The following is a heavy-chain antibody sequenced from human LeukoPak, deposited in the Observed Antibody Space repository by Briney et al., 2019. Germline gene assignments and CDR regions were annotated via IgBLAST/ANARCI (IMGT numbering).Heavy chain of an antibody. D-gene: IGHD3-10*01. V-gene: IGHV4-59*12. Sequence: PSETLSLTCTVSGGSISSYYWSWIRQPPGKGLEYIGYIYYSGSTNYNPSLKSRVTISVDTSKNQFSLKLSSVTAADTAVYYCARRRLRGVIRLYYYYMDVWGKGTTVTISS. J-gene: IGHJ6*03. CDR3: ARRRLRGVIRLYYYYMDV. CDR1: GGSISSYY. CDR2: IYYSGST.